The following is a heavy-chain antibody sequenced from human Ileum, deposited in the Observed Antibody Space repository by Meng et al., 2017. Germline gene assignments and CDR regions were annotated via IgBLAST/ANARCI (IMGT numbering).Heavy chain of an antibody. CDR3: ARVDVVPQIGGDWFDP. V-gene: IGHV3-23*01. CDR2: ISGSGDRT. CDR1: GFTFSNYV. J-gene: IGHJ5*02. D-gene: IGHD4-23*01. Sequence: GESLKISCGASGFTFSNYVVHWVRQAPGKGLEWVSAISGSGDRTYYADSVKGRFTISRDNSKNTLYLQMNSLRVGETAIYYCARVDVVPQIGGDWFDPWGKGTLGTVSS.